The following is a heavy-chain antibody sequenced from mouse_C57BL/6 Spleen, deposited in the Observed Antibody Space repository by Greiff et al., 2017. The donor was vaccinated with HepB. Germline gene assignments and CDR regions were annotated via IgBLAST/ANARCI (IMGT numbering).Heavy chain of an antibody. J-gene: IGHJ1*03. CDR3: ARYYYGSSLCWYVDV. CDR1: GYAFSSYW. CDR2: IYPGDVDT. Sequence: QVHVQQSGAELVKPGASVKISCKASGYAFSSYWMNWVKQRPGKGLERIGQIYPGDVDTNYNGKFKGKATLTADKSSSTAYLQLSSLTSEDSAVYFWARYYYGSSLCWYVDVWSTGTTVTVSS. V-gene: IGHV1-80*01. D-gene: IGHD1-1*01.